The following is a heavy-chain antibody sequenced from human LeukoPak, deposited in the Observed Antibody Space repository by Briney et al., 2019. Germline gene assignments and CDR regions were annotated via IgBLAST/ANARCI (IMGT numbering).Heavy chain of an antibody. V-gene: IGHV4-59*08. CDR1: GGSISSYY. CDR2: IYYSGST. J-gene: IGHJ3*02. Sequence: SETLSLTCTVSGGSISSYYWSWIRQPPGKGLEWIGYIYYSGSTNYNPSLKSRVTISVDTSKNQFSLKMSSVTAADTAVYYCGGHEYSGYGNDAFDIWGQGTMVTVSS. CDR3: GGHEYSGYGNDAFDI. D-gene: IGHD5-12*01.